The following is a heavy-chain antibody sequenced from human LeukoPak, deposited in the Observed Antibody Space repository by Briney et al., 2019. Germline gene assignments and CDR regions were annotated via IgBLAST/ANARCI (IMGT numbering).Heavy chain of an antibody. Sequence: SVKVSCKASGGTFSSYDISWVRQAPGKGLEWMGRIIPIFGTANYAQNYQGRVTSTSDESTSTAYMELSSLRSEDTAVYYCARDRRDGYNYFFDYWGQGTLVTVSS. V-gene: IGHV1-69*15. D-gene: IGHD5-24*01. J-gene: IGHJ4*02. CDR1: GGTFSSYD. CDR2: IIPIFGTA. CDR3: ARDRRDGYNYFFDY.